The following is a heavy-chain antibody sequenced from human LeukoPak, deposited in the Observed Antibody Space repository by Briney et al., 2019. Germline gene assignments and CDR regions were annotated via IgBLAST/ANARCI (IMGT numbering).Heavy chain of an antibody. J-gene: IGHJ4*02. Sequence: PGGSLRLSCAASGFTFSSYGMHWVRQAPGKGLDWVAVIWYDGSKKYYADSVKGRFTISRDNSKNTLYLQMNSLRAEDTAVYYCARDLRPYGDYGPNFDNWGQGTLVTVSS. CDR3: ARDLRPYGDYGPNFDN. CDR2: IWYDGSKK. D-gene: IGHD4-17*01. CDR1: GFTFSSYG. V-gene: IGHV3-33*01.